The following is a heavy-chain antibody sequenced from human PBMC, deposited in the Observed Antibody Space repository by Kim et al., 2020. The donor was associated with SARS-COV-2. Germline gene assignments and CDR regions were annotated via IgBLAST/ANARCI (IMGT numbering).Heavy chain of an antibody. J-gene: IGHJ4*02. Sequence: RNTVYGQAVRDRCTVSRDNDKNTLYLQMNSLRVEDTAVYYCARGTYGDYWGQGTLVTVSS. V-gene: IGHV3-74*01. CDR2: RNT. CDR3: ARGTYGDY. D-gene: IGHD4-17*01.